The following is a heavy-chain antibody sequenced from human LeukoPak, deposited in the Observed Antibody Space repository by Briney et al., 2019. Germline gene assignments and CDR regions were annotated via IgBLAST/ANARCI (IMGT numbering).Heavy chain of an antibody. CDR3: ARVRAYCGGDCYSPYYYGMDV. J-gene: IGHJ6*02. V-gene: IGHV3-74*01. CDR1: GFTFSSYW. D-gene: IGHD2-21*02. Sequence: PGGSLRLSCAASGFTFSSYWMHWVRQAPGKGLVWVSRINSDGSSTSYADSVKGRFTISRDNAKNTLYLQMNSLRAEDTAVYYCARVRAYCGGDCYSPYYYGMDVWGQGTTVTVSS. CDR2: INSDGSST.